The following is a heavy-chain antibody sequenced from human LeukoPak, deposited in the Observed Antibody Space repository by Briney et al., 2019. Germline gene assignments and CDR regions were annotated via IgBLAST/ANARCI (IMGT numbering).Heavy chain of an antibody. D-gene: IGHD2-15*01. Sequence: PGGSLRLSCAASGFTFSSYSMNWVRQAPGKGLGWVSSISSSSSYIYYADSVKGRFTISRDNAKNSLYLQMNSLRAEDTAVYYCARDRPPSYCSGGSCYSPYYYYYGMDVWGQGTTVTVSS. CDR3: ARDRPPSYCSGGSCYSPYYYYYGMDV. J-gene: IGHJ6*02. V-gene: IGHV3-21*01. CDR2: ISSSSSYI. CDR1: GFTFSSYS.